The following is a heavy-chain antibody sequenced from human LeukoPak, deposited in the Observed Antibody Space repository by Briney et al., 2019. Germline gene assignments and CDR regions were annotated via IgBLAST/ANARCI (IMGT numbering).Heavy chain of an antibody. CDR1: GFTFRHFW. Sequence: GGSLRLSCAASGFTFRHFWIAWVRQAPGKGLEWVAHIKEDGTANYYVDSVKGRFTISKDDGKNSLYLQMNSLRVEDTAVYYCVRGGWELDYWGQGTLVTVSS. V-gene: IGHV3-7*01. J-gene: IGHJ4*02. CDR3: VRGGWELDY. CDR2: IKEDGTAN. D-gene: IGHD4-23*01.